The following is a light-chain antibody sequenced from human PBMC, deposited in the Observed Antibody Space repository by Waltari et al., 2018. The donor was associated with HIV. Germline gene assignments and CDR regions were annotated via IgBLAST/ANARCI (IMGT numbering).Light chain of an antibody. CDR1: YVESKR. CDR2: DDT. J-gene: IGLJ1*01. CDR3: HVWESSSDEYV. V-gene: IGLV3-21*02. Sequence: SYVLTQPASVSVAPGPTANVTCGGDYVESKRVQWYQQRAGKAPILVLYDDTDRPSGIPERFSGSNFGNTATLTISRVEAGDEGDYYCHVWESSSDEYVFGTGTKVTV.